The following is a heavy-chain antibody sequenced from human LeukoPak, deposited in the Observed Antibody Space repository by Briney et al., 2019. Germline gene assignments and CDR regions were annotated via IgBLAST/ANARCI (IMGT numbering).Heavy chain of an antibody. CDR1: GGSISSGSHY. CDR3: ARVGLAAAVLEYFQH. J-gene: IGHJ1*01. CDR2: IYTSEST. V-gene: IGHV4-61*02. Sequence: SETLSLTCTVSGGSISSGSHYWSWIRQPAGKGLEWIGRIYTSESTNYSPSLKSRVTISVDTSKNQFSLKLSSVTAADTAVYYCARVGLAAAVLEYFQHWGQGTLVTVSS. D-gene: IGHD6-13*01.